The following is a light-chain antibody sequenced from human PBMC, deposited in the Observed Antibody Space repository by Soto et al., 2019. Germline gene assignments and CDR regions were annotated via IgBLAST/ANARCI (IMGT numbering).Light chain of an antibody. Sequence: EVVMTQSPATLSVSPGDRATLSCRASQNVNTNLAWYQQQPGQAPRLLIFGASTWATGIPARFSGSGSGTEFTLTISSLQPEDVAVYYCKQYNNWPLTFGGGTKVEIK. V-gene: IGKV3-15*01. CDR1: QNVNTN. CDR2: GAS. CDR3: KQYNNWPLT. J-gene: IGKJ4*01.